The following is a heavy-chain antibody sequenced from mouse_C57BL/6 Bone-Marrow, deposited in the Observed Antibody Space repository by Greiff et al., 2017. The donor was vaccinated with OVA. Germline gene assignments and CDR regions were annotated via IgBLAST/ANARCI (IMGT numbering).Heavy chain of an antibody. Sequence: EVQLQQSGAELVRPGASVKLSCTASGFNIKDDYMHWVKQRPEQGLEWIGWIDPENGDTEYASKFQGKATITADTSSNTAYLQLSSLTSEDTAVYYCTTEDGSFWFAYWGQGTLVTVSA. CDR1: GFNIKDDY. D-gene: IGHD1-1*02. CDR2: IDPENGDT. J-gene: IGHJ3*01. V-gene: IGHV14-4*01. CDR3: TTEDGSFWFAY.